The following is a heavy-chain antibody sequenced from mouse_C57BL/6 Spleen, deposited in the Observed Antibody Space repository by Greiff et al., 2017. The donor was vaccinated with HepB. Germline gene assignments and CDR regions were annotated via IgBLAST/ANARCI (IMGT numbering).Heavy chain of an antibody. V-gene: IGHV14-4*01. D-gene: IGHD1-1*01. J-gene: IGHJ2*01. CDR3: TTGGGTTVALDY. Sequence: DVKLVESGAELVRPGASVKLSCTASGFNIKDDYMHWVKQRPEQGLEWIGWIDPENGDTEYASKFQGKATITADTSSNTAYLQLSSLTSEDTAVYYCTTGGGTTVALDYWGQGTTLTVSS. CDR2: IDPENGDT. CDR1: GFNIKDDY.